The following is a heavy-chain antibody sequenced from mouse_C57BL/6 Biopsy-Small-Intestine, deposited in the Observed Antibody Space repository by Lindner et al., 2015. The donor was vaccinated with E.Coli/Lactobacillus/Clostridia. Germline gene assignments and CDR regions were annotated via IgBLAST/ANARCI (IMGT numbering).Heavy chain of an antibody. J-gene: IGHJ4*01. D-gene: IGHD4-1*01. CDR2: INPENGNT. CDR3: TRSYCTGTSCYPYFDF. V-gene: IGHV1-66*01. Sequence: SVKVSCKVSGDTFSGSYLHWVRQAPGQGPEWMGMINPENGNTDYTQKFQGRVSMTRDTSTSTVFLELSSLRSDDAALYYCTRSYCTGTSCYPYFDFWGQGSLVTVSS. CDR1: GDTFSGSY.